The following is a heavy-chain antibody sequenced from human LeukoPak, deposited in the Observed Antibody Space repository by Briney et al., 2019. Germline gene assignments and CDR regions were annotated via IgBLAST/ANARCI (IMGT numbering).Heavy chain of an antibody. J-gene: IGHJ4*02. Sequence: GGSLRLSCAASGFTVSSNYMSWVRQAPGKGLEWVSYISSCGSTIYYADSVKGRFTISRDNAKNSLYLQMNSLRAEDTAVYYCARDAYTRRYFDFWGQGTLVTVSS. CDR2: ISSCGSTI. V-gene: IGHV3-11*04. CDR3: ARDAYTRRYFDF. CDR1: GFTVSSNY. D-gene: IGHD2-21*01.